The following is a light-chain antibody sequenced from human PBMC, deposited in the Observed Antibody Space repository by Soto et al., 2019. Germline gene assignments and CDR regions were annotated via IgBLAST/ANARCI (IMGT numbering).Light chain of an antibody. CDR1: SNDVGGYNF. J-gene: IGLJ2*01. CDR3: SSYAGSYTLV. V-gene: IGLV2-11*01. Sequence: QSVLTQPRSVSGSPGQSVTISCTGTSNDVGGYNFVSWYQQHQGKVTKLFIYDVSRRPSGVPDRFSGSKSGNRASLTLSGLQAEDEDDYYCSSYAGSYTLVFGGGTKVTVL. CDR2: DVS.